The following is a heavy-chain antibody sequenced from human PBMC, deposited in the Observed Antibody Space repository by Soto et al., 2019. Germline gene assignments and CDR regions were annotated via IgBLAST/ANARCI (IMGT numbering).Heavy chain of an antibody. CDR2: ISTSSGAI. CDR1: GFTFSSYE. Sequence: PGGSLRLSCEGSGFTFSSYEMNWVRQAPGKGLEWISYISTSSGAIFYADSVKGRFTISRDNSKNSLYLQMNSLRAEDTAVYYCARDRLSTVADITYFFDYWGQGTPVTVSS. CDR3: ARDRLSTVADITYFFDY. V-gene: IGHV3-48*03. D-gene: IGHD3-3*02. J-gene: IGHJ4*02.